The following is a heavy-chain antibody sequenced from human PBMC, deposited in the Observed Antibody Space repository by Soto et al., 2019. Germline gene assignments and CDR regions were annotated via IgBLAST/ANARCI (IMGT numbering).Heavy chain of an antibody. D-gene: IGHD4-17*01. CDR2: IFYSGST. CDR1: AGSISSTTHY. Sequence: PSETLSLTCTVSAGSISSTTHYWGWIRQPPGKGLEWIGSIFYSGSTYYNPSLKSRVTISVDTSKNQFSLKLSSVTAADTVVYYCARCDYGYGMDVWGQGTTVTVSS. V-gene: IGHV4-39*01. J-gene: IGHJ6*02. CDR3: ARCDYGYGMDV.